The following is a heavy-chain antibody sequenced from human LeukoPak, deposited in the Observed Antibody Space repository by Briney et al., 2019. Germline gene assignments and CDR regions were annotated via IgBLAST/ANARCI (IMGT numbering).Heavy chain of an antibody. V-gene: IGHV4-39*01. CDR1: GGSISSNNYY. CDR3: ARHNIGYGSGSSPLYYYYYGMDV. CDR2: IYYSGST. D-gene: IGHD3-10*01. J-gene: IGHJ6*02. Sequence: SETLSLTCTVSGGSISSNNYYWGWIRQPPEKGLEWIGSIYYSGSTYYNPSLKSRVTISLDTSRNQFSLKLSSVTAADTAVYYCARHNIGYGSGSSPLYYYYYGMDVWGQGTTVTVSS.